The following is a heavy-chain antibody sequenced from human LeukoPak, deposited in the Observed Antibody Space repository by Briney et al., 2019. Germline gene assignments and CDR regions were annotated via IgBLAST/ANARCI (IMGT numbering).Heavy chain of an antibody. CDR1: GFTFSSYA. V-gene: IGHV3-23*01. Sequence: GGSLRLSCAASGFTFSSYAMSWVRQAPGKGLEWVSAISGSGGHTFYADSVKGRFTIFRDNSKNTLYVQMNCLRAEDTAVYYCAKDSRSWNYLFYYGMDVWGQGTTVTVSS. CDR3: AKDSRSWNYLFYYGMDV. CDR2: ISGSGGHT. D-gene: IGHD1-7*01. J-gene: IGHJ6*02.